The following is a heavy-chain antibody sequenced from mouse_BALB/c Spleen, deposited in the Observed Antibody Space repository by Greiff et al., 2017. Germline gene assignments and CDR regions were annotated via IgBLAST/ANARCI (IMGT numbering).Heavy chain of an antibody. V-gene: IGHV2-9*02. J-gene: IGHJ4*01. Sequence: VKVVESGPGLVAPSQSLSITCTVSGFSLTSYGVHWVRQPPGKGLEWLGVIWAGGSTNYNSALMSRLSISKDNSKSQVFLKMNSLQTDDTAMYYCARDEGYYAMDYWGQGTSVTVSS. CDR1: GFSLTSYG. CDR3: ARDEGYYAMDY. CDR2: IWAGGST.